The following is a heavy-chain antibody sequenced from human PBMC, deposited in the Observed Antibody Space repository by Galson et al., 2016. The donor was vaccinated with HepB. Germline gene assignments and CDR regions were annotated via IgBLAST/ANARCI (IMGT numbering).Heavy chain of an antibody. D-gene: IGHD1-26*01. J-gene: IGHJ4*02. V-gene: IGHV1-3*04. CDR3: AKGAGGYYDY. CDR2: INTARGDT. Sequence: SVKVSCKASGYTFNSYAIHWLRQAPGQRLEWMGWINTARGDTTYSQKFQGGLIITRDTSASTAYMELSGLRSEDTAVYFCAKGAGGYYDYWGQGTLVTVSS. CDR1: GYTFNSYA.